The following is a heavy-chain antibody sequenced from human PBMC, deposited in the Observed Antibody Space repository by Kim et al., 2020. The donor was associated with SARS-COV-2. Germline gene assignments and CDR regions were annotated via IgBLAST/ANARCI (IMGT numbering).Heavy chain of an antibody. D-gene: IGHD2-21*02. CDR1: GFTFSSYG. CDR3: AREDFAGDHTRPYYYGMDV. Sequence: GGSLRLSCAASGFTFSSYGMHWVRQAPGKGLEWVAVIWYDGSNKYYADSVKGRFTISRDNSKNTLYLQMNSLRAEDTAVYYCAREDFAGDHTRPYYYGMDVWGQGTTVTVSS. V-gene: IGHV3-33*01. J-gene: IGHJ6*02. CDR2: IWYDGSNK.